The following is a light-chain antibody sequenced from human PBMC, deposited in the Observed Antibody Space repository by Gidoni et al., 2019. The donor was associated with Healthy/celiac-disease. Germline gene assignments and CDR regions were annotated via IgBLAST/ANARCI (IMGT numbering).Light chain of an antibody. J-gene: IGKJ4*01. CDR2: DAS. CDR3: QQRSNWPPLT. CDR1: QSVSSY. V-gene: IGKV3-11*01. Sequence: EIVLTQSPATLSLSPGQRATISCRASQSVSSYLAWYQQKPGQAPRLLIYDASNRATGIPARFSGSGSGTDFTLTISSLEPEDFAFYYCQQRSNWPPLTFGGGTKVEIK.